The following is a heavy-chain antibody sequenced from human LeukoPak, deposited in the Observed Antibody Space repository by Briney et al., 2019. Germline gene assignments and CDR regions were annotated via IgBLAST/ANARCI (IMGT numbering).Heavy chain of an antibody. V-gene: IGHV1-3*01. J-gene: IGHJ4*02. Sequence: GASVKVSCKASGYTFTSYAMHWVRQAPGQRLEWMGWINAGNGNTKYSQKFQGRVTITRDTSASTAYMELSSLRSEDTAVYYCARESPRSRGYYFDYWGQGTLVTVSS. CDR3: ARESPRSRGYYFDY. CDR2: INAGNGNT. CDR1: GYTFTSYA. D-gene: IGHD3-10*01.